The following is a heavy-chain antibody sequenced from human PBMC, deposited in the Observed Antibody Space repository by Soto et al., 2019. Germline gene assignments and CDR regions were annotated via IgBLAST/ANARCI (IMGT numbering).Heavy chain of an antibody. V-gene: IGHV3-53*01. D-gene: IGHD3-22*01. J-gene: IGHJ3*01. Sequence: EVQLVESGGGLIQPGGSLRLSCAASGFTFSSNDRNWDRQAPGKGLEWDSLIYSSGSTSYADYVKGRFTISRDNSKKTLYLQMSSLRAEDTAVYYCATRPLLPGAPWGQGTMVTVSS. CDR2: IYSSGST. CDR1: GFTFSSND. CDR3: ATRPLLPGAP.